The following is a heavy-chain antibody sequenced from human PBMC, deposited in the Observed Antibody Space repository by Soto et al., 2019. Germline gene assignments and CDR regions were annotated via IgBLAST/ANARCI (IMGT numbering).Heavy chain of an antibody. D-gene: IGHD3-16*01. Sequence: QVQLVESGGGVVQPGRSLRLSCAASGFHFSRHGVHWVRQAPGRGLEWVAVIWSDGSKEYYADSVKGRFTISRDNSKNTVSLQLNSLRSEAAPVYYCARDQVWPSNGRDVWGQGTTVTVSS. CDR1: GFHFSRHG. CDR3: ARDQVWPSNGRDV. V-gene: IGHV3-33*01. J-gene: IGHJ6*02. CDR2: IWSDGSKE.